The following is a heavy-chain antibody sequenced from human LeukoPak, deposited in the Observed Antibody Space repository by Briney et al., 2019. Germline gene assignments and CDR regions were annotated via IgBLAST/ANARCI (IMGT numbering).Heavy chain of an antibody. CDR1: GYSISSGYY. CDR2: IYHSGST. J-gene: IGHJ3*02. D-gene: IGHD3-22*01. CDR3: ARQWLIVGAFDI. V-gene: IGHV4-38-2*01. Sequence: ETLSLTCAVSGYSISSGYYWGWIRQPPGKGLEWIGSIYHSGSTYYNPSLKSRVTISVDTSKNQFSLKLSSVPAADTAVYYCARQWLIVGAFDIWGQGTMVTVSS.